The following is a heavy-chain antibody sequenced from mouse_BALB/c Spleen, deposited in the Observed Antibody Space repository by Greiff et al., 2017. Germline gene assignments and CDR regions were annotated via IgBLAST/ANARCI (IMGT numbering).Heavy chain of an antibody. CDR3: ARDYYGSSYDWYFDV. CDR1: GFNIKDTY. V-gene: IGHV14-3*02. CDR2: IDPANGNT. D-gene: IGHD1-1*01. J-gene: IGHJ1*01. Sequence: EVQLQQSGAELVKPGASVKLSCTASGFNIKDTYMHWVKQRPEQGLEWIGRIDPANGNTKYDPKFQGKATITADTSSNTAYLQLSSLTSEDTAVYDCARDYYGSSYDWYFDVWGAGTTVTVSS.